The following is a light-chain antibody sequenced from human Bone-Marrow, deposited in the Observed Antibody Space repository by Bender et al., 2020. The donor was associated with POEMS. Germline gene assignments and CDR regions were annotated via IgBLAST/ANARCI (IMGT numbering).Light chain of an antibody. J-gene: IGLJ2*01. CDR2: EGS. CDR1: SSDVGGYNL. V-gene: IGLV2-14*02. CDR3: SSYTSRNSLV. Sequence: QSALTQPASVSGSPGQSITISCTGTSSDVGGYNLVSWYQQHPGKAPKLIIYEGSRRPSGVSNRFSGSKSGTTASLTISGLRTEDEADYYCSSYTSRNSLVFGGGTKLTVL.